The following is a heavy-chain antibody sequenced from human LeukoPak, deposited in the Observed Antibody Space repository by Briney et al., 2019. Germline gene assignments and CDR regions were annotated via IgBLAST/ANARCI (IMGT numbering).Heavy chain of an antibody. CDR3: ARDYSGNYCFDY. V-gene: IGHV3-21*01. CDR2: ISSSSSYI. J-gene: IGHJ4*02. Sequence: PGGSLRLSCAASGFTFSSYNMNWVRQAPGKGLEWVSSISSSSSYIYYADTVKGRFTISRDNAKNSLYLQMNSLRAEDTALYYCARDYSGNYCFDYWGQGTLVTVSS. D-gene: IGHD1-26*01. CDR1: GFTFSSYN.